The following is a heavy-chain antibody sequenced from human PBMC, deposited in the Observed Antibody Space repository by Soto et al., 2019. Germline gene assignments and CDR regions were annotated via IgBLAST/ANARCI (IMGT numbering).Heavy chain of an antibody. Sequence: ASVKVSCKASGDTFSSYAISWVRQAPGQGLEWMGGIIPIFGTANYAQKFQGRVTITADESTSTAYMELSSLRSEDTAVYYCARITMVRGVISYYYYGMDVWGQGTTVTASS. CDR2: IIPIFGTA. V-gene: IGHV1-69*13. CDR1: GDTFSSYA. D-gene: IGHD3-10*01. CDR3: ARITMVRGVISYYYYGMDV. J-gene: IGHJ6*02.